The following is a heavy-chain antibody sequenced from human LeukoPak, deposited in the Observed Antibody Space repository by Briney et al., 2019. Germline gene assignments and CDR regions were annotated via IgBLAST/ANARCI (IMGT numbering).Heavy chain of an antibody. D-gene: IGHD3-3*01. Sequence: GGSLRLSCAASGFTFSSYDMHWVRQATGKGLEWVSAIGTAGDTYYPGSVKGRFTISRENAKNSLYLQMNSLRAGDTAVYYCARAPSNYDFWSGYYYPDGPYYGMDVWGQGTTVTVSS. J-gene: IGHJ6*02. CDR3: ARAPSNYDFWSGYYYPDGPYYGMDV. V-gene: IGHV3-13*01. CDR2: IGTAGDT. CDR1: GFTFSSYD.